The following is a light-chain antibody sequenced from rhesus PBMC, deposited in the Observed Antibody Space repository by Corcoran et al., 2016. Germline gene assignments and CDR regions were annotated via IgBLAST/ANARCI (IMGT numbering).Light chain of an antibody. CDR2: KAS. CDR1: ENVNNY. V-gene: IGKV1-74*01. CDR3: QHGFRTPSS. J-gene: IGKJ2*01. Sequence: DIQMTQSPSSLSASVGDRVTITCRASENVNNYLNLYKQKPGKAPKLLIYKASTLQSGVPSRFSGSGSGTDYTFTLNSLQPDDLATFFFQHGFRTPSSFGPGTKVDVK.